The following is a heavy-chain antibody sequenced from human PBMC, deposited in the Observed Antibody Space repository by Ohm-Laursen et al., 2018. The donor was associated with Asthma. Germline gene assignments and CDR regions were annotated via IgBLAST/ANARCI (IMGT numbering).Heavy chain of an antibody. D-gene: IGHD1-26*01. CDR1: GYTFSRYS. V-gene: IGHV3-21*01. CDR3: ARIGPEWELPGREYSLHH. J-gene: IGHJ1*01. CDR2: ISTASSFI. Sequence: GSLRLSCSASGYTFSRYSIHWVRQIPGKALEWVAAISTASSFIYYADSVRGRFTTSRDNARNSVYLQMNSLRAEDTALYYCARIGPEWELPGREYSLHHWGEGTLVTVSS.